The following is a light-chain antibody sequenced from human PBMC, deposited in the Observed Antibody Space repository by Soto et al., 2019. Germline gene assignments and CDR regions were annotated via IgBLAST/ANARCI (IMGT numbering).Light chain of an antibody. Sequence: EIVMTQSPATLSVSPGERATLSCRASQSVSSNLAWYQQKPGQAPRLLIYGASTRATGIPAMFSGSGSGTEFTLTISSLHSEDFAVYYCQQYNNWPPITFRQGTRLEIK. V-gene: IGKV3D-15*01. CDR3: QQYNNWPPIT. CDR1: QSVSSN. J-gene: IGKJ5*01. CDR2: GAS.